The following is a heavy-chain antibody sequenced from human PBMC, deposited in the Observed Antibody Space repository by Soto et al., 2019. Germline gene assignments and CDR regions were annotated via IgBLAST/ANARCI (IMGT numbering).Heavy chain of an antibody. CDR2: IKMKAHGGTS. V-gene: IGHV3-49*03. Sequence: GGSLRLSCTTSGFTFGDCAMSWFRQAPGERLEWLGVIKMKAHGGTSEYAASVQGRFVISRDDPKDTAYLQMNSLKTDDTAVYYCTRDYPTQIGTPFFDFRGQGTLVTVSS. CDR1: GFTFGDCA. CDR3: TRDYPTQIGTPFFDF. J-gene: IGHJ4*01.